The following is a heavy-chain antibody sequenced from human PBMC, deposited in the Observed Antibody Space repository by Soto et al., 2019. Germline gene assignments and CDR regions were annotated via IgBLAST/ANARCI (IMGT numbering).Heavy chain of an antibody. J-gene: IGHJ4*02. D-gene: IGHD2-8*01. Sequence: EVQLLESGGALVQPGGSLRLSCAASGFTFTTSAMSWVRQAPGKGLEWVSTLTGDGAYISYADSVKGRFTISRDNSQNTLYLQMNSLRADDTAIYYCARRMTAYFDFWGQGTLVTVSS. CDR3: ARRMTAYFDF. V-gene: IGHV3-23*01. CDR1: GFTFTTSA. CDR2: LTGDGAYI.